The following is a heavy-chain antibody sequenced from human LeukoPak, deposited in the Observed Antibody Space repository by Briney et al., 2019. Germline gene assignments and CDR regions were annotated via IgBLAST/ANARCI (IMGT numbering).Heavy chain of an antibody. D-gene: IGHD4-17*01. Sequence: SETLSLTCTVSGGSLSSYYWSWLRQPAGKGLEWIGRIYTSGSANYNPSLKSRVTMSVDTSKNQFSLKLSSVTAADTAVYYCARSTPDYGDYGYYYYYMDVWGKGTTVTISS. CDR3: ARSTPDYGDYGYYYYYMDV. CDR1: GGSLSSYY. J-gene: IGHJ6*03. CDR2: IYTSGSA. V-gene: IGHV4-4*07.